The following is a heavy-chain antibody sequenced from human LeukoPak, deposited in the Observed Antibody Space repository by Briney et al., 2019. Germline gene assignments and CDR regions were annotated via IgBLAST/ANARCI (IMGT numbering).Heavy chain of an antibody. CDR2: ISSSSSYI. Sequence: GGSLRLSCAASGFTFSSYAMSWVRQAPGKGLEWVSSISSSSSYIYYADSVRGRFTISRDNAKNSLYLQMNSLRAEDTAVYYCAREGLGYYDILTGYYGAFDIWGQGTMVTVSS. J-gene: IGHJ3*02. D-gene: IGHD3-9*01. CDR1: GFTFSSYA. V-gene: IGHV3-21*04. CDR3: AREGLGYYDILTGYYGAFDI.